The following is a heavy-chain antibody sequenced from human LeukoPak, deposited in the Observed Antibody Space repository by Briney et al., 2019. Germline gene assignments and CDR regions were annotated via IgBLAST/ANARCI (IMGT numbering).Heavy chain of an antibody. V-gene: IGHV4-34*01. CDR1: GVSFSGYY. D-gene: IGHD3-3*01. Sequence: SETLSLTCAVYGVSFSGYYWSWLRQPPGKGLEWIGEINHSGSTNYNPSLKSRVTISVDTSKNQFSLKLSSVTAADTAVYYCARVEARYDFWSDSMNWFDPWGQGTLVTVSS. CDR2: INHSGST. J-gene: IGHJ5*02. CDR3: ARVEARYDFWSDSMNWFDP.